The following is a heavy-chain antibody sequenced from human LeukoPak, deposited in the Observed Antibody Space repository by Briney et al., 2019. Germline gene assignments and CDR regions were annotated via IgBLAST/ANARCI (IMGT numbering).Heavy chain of an antibody. Sequence: PSETLSLTCTVSGGSISSYYWTWIRQPPGKGLEWIGYIYYSGNSNYNPSLKSRVTMSVDASKNQFSLKLTSVTAADTAVYYCASGTYGSDYWDQGTLVTVSS. CDR2: IYYSGNS. V-gene: IGHV4-59*01. CDR3: ASGTYGSDY. CDR1: GGSISSYY. D-gene: IGHD3-10*01. J-gene: IGHJ4*02.